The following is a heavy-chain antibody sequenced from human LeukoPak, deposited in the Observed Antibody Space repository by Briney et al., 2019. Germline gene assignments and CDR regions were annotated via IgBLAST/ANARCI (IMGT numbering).Heavy chain of an antibody. V-gene: IGHV4-61*05. Sequence: PSETLSLTCTVSGGSISSSSYYWGWIRQPPGKGLEWIGYIYYSGSTNYNPSLKSRVTISVDTSKNQFSLKLSSVTAADTAVYYCARAITWGSYFDYWGQGTLVTVSS. CDR2: IYYSGST. CDR3: ARAITWGSYFDY. J-gene: IGHJ4*02. D-gene: IGHD5-12*01. CDR1: GGSISSSSYY.